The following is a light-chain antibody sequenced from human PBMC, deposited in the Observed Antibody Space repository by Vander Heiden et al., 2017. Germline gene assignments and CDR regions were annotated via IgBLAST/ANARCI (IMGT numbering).Light chain of an antibody. CDR2: GNS. J-gene: IGLJ3*02. V-gene: IGLV1-40*01. CDR1: SSNIGAGYD. Sequence: QSVLTQPPSGSGAPGQRVTISCTGSSSNIGAGYDVHWYQQLPGTAPKLLIYGNSNRPSRVPDRFSGSKSGTSASLAITGLQAEDEADYYCQSYDSSLSGWVFGGETKLTVL. CDR3: QSYDSSLSGWV.